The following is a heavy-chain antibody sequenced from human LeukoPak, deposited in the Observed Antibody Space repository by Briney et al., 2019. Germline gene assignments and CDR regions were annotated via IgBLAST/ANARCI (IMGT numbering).Heavy chain of an antibody. Sequence: ASVKVSCKASGYTFTSYGISWVRQAPGQGLEWMGWINTNTGNPTYAQGFTGRFVFSLDTSVSTAYLQISSLKTEDTAVYYCARDRTLFDYWGQGTLVTVSS. CDR3: ARDRTLFDY. CDR1: GYTFTSYG. V-gene: IGHV7-4-1*02. J-gene: IGHJ4*02. CDR2: INTNTGNP. D-gene: IGHD1-14*01.